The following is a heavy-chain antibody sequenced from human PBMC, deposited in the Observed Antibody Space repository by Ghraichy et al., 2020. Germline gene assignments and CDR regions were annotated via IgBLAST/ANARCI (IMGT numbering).Heavy chain of an antibody. V-gene: IGHV3-74*01. CDR3: AREVANRSPSGYYYYALDV. D-gene: IGHD1-14*01. J-gene: IGHJ6*02. CDR1: GFTFSTYW. Sequence: LSLTCAASGFTFSTYWMHWVRLSPGKGLVWVSRSNDEATTRGYADSVKGRFTISRDNAKNTLFLQMNSMRAEDTAVYYCAREVANRSPSGYYYYALDVWGQGTTVTVSS. CDR2: SNDEATTR.